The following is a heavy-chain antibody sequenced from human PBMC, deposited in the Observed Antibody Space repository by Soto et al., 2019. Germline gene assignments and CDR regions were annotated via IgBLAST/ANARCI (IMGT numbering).Heavy chain of an antibody. CDR3: ARDAGYCSGGSCYHGMDV. CDR1: GGSFSGYY. CDR2: IYHSGST. Sequence: SETLSLTCAVYGGSFSGYYWSWIRQPPGKGLEWIGYIYHSGSTYYNPSLKSRVTISVDRSKNQFSLKLSSVTAADTAVYYCARDAGYCSGGSCYHGMDVWGQGTTVTVSS. D-gene: IGHD2-15*01. J-gene: IGHJ6*02. V-gene: IGHV4-34*01.